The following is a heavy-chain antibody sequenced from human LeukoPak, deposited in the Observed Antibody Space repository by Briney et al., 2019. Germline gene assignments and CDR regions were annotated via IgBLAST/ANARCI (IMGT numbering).Heavy chain of an antibody. CDR1: GGSFSGYY. J-gene: IGHJ4*02. CDR2: INHSGST. CDR3: ARGGFLEWLLYDD. V-gene: IGHV4-34*01. Sequence: PSETLSLTCAVYGGSFSGYYWSWIRQPPGKGLEWIGEINHSGSTNYNPSLKSRVTISVDTSKNQFSLKLSSVTAADTAVYYCARGGFLEWLLYDDWGQGTLVTVSS. D-gene: IGHD3-3*01.